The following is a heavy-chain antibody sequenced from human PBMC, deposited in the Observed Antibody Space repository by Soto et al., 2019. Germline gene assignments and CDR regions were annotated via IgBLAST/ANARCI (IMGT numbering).Heavy chain of an antibody. D-gene: IGHD3-9*01. CDR2: INHSGST. J-gene: IGHJ4*02. CDR3: ARGDGLSAVLYYFDY. CDR1: GGSFSGYY. Sequence: QVQLQQWGAGLLKPSETLSLTCAVYGGSFSGYYWSWIRQPPGKGLEWIGEINHSGSTNYNPSLKSRVTISVDTSKNQFSLKLSSVTAADTAVYYCARGDGLSAVLYYFDYWGQGTLVTVSS. V-gene: IGHV4-34*01.